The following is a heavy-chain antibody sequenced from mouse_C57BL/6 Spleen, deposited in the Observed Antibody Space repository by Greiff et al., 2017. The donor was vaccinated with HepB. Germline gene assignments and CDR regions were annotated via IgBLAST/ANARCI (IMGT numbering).Heavy chain of an antibody. CDR2: IYWDDDK. J-gene: IGHJ2*01. Sequence: QVTLKESGPGILQSSQTLSLTCSFSGFSLSTSGMGVSWIRQPSGKGLEWLAHIYWDDDKRYNPSLKSRLTISKDTSRNQLFLKITSVDTADTATYYCARETAQAFFDYWGQGTTLTVSS. D-gene: IGHD3-2*02. CDR3: ARETAQAFFDY. V-gene: IGHV8-12*01. CDR1: GFSLSTSGMG.